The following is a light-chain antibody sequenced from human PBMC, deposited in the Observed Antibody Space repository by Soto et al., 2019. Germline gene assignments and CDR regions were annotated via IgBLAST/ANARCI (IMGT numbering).Light chain of an antibody. CDR3: QQYGGSPPAYT. V-gene: IGKV3-20*01. J-gene: IGKJ2*01. CDR2: ANS. CDR1: KSVDRTY. Sequence: EVVLTQSPGPLSLSPGERATLACRASKSVDRTYLSWIHHKRGQPHRVRVFANSSMAAGTPVRFSGSGSGTNFTLTITRVDPEHFGVSYCQQYGGSPPAYTFGLGTKLEIK.